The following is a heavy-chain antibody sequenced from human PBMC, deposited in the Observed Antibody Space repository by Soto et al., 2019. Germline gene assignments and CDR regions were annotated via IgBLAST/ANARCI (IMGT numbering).Heavy chain of an antibody. D-gene: IGHD3-22*01. V-gene: IGHV3-30-3*01. J-gene: IGHJ6*02. CDR1: GFTFSSYA. CDR2: ISYDGSNK. CDR3: ARYDSSGYYHPRYYYYGMDV. Sequence: QVQLVESGGGVVQPGRSLRLSCAASGFTFSSYAMHWVRQAPGKGLEWVAVISYDGSNKYYADSVKGRFTISRDNSKNTLYLHMNSLRAQDTAVYYCARYDSSGYYHPRYYYYGMDVWGQGTTVTVSS.